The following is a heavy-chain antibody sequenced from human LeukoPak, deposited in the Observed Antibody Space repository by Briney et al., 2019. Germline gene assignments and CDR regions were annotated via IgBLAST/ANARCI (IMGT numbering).Heavy chain of an antibody. V-gene: IGHV3-30*18. CDR2: ISYDGSNK. Sequence: QPGRSLRLSCAASGFTFSSYGMHWVRQAPGKGLEWVAVISYDGSNKYYADSVKGRFTISRDNSKNTLYLQMNSLRAEDTAVYYCAKEALWFGENKNWFDPWGQGTLVTVSS. J-gene: IGHJ5*02. D-gene: IGHD3-10*01. CDR3: AKEALWFGENKNWFDP. CDR1: GFTFSSYG.